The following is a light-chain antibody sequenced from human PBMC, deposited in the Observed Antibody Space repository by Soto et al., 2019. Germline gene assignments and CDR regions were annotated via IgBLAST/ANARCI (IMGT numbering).Light chain of an antibody. J-gene: IGKJ5*01. CDR3: QQLNSYPIT. CDR2: AST. V-gene: IGKV1-9*01. CDR1: EIISSY. Sequence: DIQMTQSPSALSASIGDRVTITCRASEIISSYLNWYQQKPGKVPKLLIYASTNLQSGVPSRFSGRGAGTEFTLTISSLQPEDFATYYCQQLNSYPITFGQGTRLEIK.